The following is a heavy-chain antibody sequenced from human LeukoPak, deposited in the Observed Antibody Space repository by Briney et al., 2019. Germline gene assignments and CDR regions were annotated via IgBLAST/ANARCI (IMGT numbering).Heavy chain of an antibody. CDR3: ATDDGSGSYRGAFDI. CDR1: GYTFTSYY. J-gene: IGHJ3*02. CDR2: INPSGGST. V-gene: IGHV1-46*01. D-gene: IGHD3-10*01. Sequence: GAAVKVSCKASGYTFTSYYMNWVRQAPGQGLEWMGIINPSGGSTTYAQKFQGRVTMTEDTSTDTAYMELSSLRSGDTAVYYCATDDGSGSYRGAFDIWGQGTMVTVSS.